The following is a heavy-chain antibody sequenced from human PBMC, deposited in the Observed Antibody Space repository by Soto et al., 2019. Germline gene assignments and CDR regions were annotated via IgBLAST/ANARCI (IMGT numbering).Heavy chain of an antibody. D-gene: IGHD2-2*01. CDR2: ISSNGGST. CDR1: GFTFSSYA. J-gene: IGHJ5*02. Sequence: GGSLRLSCSASGFTFSSYAMHWVRQAPGKGLEYVSAISSNGGSTYYADSVKGRFSISRDNSKNTLYLQMSSLRAGDTAVYYCVSYQLHRGFDPWGQGTLVTVSS. V-gene: IGHV3-64D*06. CDR3: VSYQLHRGFDP.